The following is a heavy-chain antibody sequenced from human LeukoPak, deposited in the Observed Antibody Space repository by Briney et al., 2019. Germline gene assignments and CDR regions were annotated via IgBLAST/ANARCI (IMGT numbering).Heavy chain of an antibody. V-gene: IGHV5-51*01. J-gene: IGHJ3*02. Sequence: GESPKISCKGSGYSFTTYWIGWVRQMPGKGPEWMGIIYPGDSDTRYSPSFQGQVTISADKSISTAYLQWSSLKASDTAMYYCARSQLGMFDAFDIWGQGTMVTVSS. CDR1: GYSFTTYW. CDR3: ARSQLGMFDAFDI. D-gene: IGHD7-27*01. CDR2: IYPGDSDT.